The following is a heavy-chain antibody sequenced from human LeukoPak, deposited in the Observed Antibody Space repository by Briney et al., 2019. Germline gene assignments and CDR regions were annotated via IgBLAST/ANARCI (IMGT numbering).Heavy chain of an antibody. Sequence: GGSLRLSCAASGFTFSNYSMNWVRQAPGKGLEWVSYISSRSRTIYYADSVKGRFTISRDNAKNSLHLQMNSLRAEDTAVYYCARDVYYFDSSGYYYSGGFDYWGQGTLVTVSS. V-gene: IGHV3-48*01. CDR2: ISSRSRTI. CDR3: ARDVYYFDSSGYYYSGGFDY. J-gene: IGHJ4*02. D-gene: IGHD3-22*01. CDR1: GFTFSNYS.